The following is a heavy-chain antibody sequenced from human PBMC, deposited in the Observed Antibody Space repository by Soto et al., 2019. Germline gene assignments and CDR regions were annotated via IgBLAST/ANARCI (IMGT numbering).Heavy chain of an antibody. Sequence: SETLSLTCTVPGGSISSYYWSWIRQPPGKGLEWIGYIYYSGSTNYNPSLKSRVTISVDTSKDQFSLKLSSVTAADTAVYYCARVRADYYGSSGPPGWFDPWGQGTLVTVSS. CDR3: ARVRADYYGSSGPPGWFDP. J-gene: IGHJ5*02. CDR2: IYYSGST. V-gene: IGHV4-59*01. D-gene: IGHD3-22*01. CDR1: GGSISSYY.